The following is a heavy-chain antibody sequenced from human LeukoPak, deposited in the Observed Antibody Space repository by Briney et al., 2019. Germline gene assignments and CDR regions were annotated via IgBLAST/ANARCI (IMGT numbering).Heavy chain of an antibody. CDR3: ARGSSRSAGYFDY. CDR1: GGSISSYY. CDR2: IYTSGST. D-gene: IGHD3-10*01. Sequence: PSETLSLTCTVSGGSISSYYWSWIRQPPGKGLEWIGYIYTSGSTNYNPSLKSRVTISVDTSKNQFSLKLSSVTAADTAVYYCARGSSRSAGYFDYSGHGTLVTVSS. V-gene: IGHV4-4*09. J-gene: IGHJ4*01.